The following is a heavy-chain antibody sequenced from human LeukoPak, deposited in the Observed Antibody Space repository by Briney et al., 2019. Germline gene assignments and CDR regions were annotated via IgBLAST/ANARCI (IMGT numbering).Heavy chain of an antibody. CDR3: ARGGYYGSGNDFRFDP. J-gene: IGHJ5*02. Sequence: SETLSLTCTVSGGSINSYYWSWIRQPPGKGLECIGYIHYTGSTNYNPSLKSRVTISVDTSKNQFSLKLSSVTAADTAIYYCARGGYYGSGNDFRFDPWGQGTLVTVSS. D-gene: IGHD3-10*01. V-gene: IGHV4-59*01. CDR1: GGSINSYY. CDR2: IHYTGST.